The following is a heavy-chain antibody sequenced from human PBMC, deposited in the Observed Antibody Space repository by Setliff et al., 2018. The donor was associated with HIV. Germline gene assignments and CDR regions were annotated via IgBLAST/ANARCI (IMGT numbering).Heavy chain of an antibody. J-gene: IGHJ4*01. CDR3: ARRQAEDYGSGRFDC. D-gene: IGHD3-10*01. CDR2: IYHSGST. Sequence: SETLSLTCTVSGGSISSSNWWSWVRQPPGKGLEWIGEIYHSGSTNYNPSLKSRVTISVDTSKNQFSLQVTSVTAADTAVYYCARRQAEDYGSGRFDCWGHGMLVTVSS. V-gene: IGHV4-4*02. CDR1: GGSISSSNW.